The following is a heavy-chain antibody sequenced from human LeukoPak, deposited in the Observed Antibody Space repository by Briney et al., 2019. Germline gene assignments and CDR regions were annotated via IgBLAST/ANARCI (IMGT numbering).Heavy chain of an antibody. CDR3: ATNLWFGELWFDY. J-gene: IGHJ4*02. V-gene: IGHV1-3*01. CDR1: GYTFTSYY. Sequence: ASVKVSCKASGYTFTSYYMHWVRQAPGQGLEWMGWINAGNGNTKYSQKFQGRVTITRDTSASTAYMELSSLRSEDTAVYYCATNLWFGELWFDYWGQGTLVTVSS. D-gene: IGHD3-10*01. CDR2: INAGNGNT.